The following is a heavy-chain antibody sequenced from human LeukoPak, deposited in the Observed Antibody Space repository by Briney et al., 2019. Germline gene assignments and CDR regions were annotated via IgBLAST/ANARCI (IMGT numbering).Heavy chain of an antibody. CDR1: GGSFSGYY. V-gene: IGHV4-34*01. CDR2: INHSGTS. Sequence: SDTLSLTCAVYGGSFSGYYWSWIRQPPGKGLEWMGEINHSGTSNYNPSLKSRVTISVDTSRNHFSLKLSSVTAADTAVYYCARSGYSYGYRDYFDYWGQGTLVTVSS. CDR3: ARSGYSYGYRDYFDY. J-gene: IGHJ4*02. D-gene: IGHD5-18*01.